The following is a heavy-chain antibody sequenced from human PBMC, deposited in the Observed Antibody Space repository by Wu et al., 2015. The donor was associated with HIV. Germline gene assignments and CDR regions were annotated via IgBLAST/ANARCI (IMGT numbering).Heavy chain of an antibody. V-gene: IGHV1-8*01. D-gene: IGHD2-2*01. CDR2: MNPNSGNT. J-gene: IGHJ1*01. CDR1: GATFTSYD. CDR3: ADSYCSSTSCYHAEYFQH. Sequence: QVQLLQSGAEVKNPGSSVRVSCKASGATFTSYDINWVRQATGQGLEWMGWMNPNSGNTGYAQKFQGRVTMTRNTPISTAYMELSSLRSEDTAVYYCADSYCSSTSCYHAEYFQHWGQGTLVHRLL.